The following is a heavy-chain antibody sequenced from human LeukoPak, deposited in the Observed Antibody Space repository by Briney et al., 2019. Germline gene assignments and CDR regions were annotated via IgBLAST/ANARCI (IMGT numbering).Heavy chain of an antibody. Sequence: PGGSLRLSCAASGFTFYDYGMSWVRQAPGKGLEWCSGINWNGGSTGYADSVKGRFTISRDNAKNSLYLQMNSLRAEDTAVYYCAELGITMIGGVWGKGTTVTISS. V-gene: IGHV3-20*04. D-gene: IGHD3-10*02. CDR3: AELGITMIGGV. CDR2: INWNGGST. CDR1: GFTFYDYG. J-gene: IGHJ6*04.